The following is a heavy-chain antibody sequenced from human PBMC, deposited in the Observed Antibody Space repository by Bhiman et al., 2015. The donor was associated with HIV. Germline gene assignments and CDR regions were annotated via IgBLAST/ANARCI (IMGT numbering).Heavy chain of an antibody. V-gene: IGHV3-13*01. J-gene: IGHJ3*01. CDR1: GFTFSRYD. CDR3: ARALPILGEHAFDL. Sequence: EEQLVISGGGLVQPGGSLRLSCAASGFTFSRYDMHWVRQVTGKSLEWVSAIGAAGDTYYPGTVKGRFTISRENAKNSLYLQMNSLSAGDTAVYYCARALPILGEHAFDLWGQGTMVTVSS. CDR2: IGAAGDT. D-gene: IGHD1-26*01.